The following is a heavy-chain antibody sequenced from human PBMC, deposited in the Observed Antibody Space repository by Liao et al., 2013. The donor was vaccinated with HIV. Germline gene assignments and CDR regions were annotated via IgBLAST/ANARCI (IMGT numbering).Heavy chain of an antibody. CDR2: IYTSGST. Sequence: QVQLQQWGAGLLKPSETLSLTCTVSGGSISSGSYYWSWIRQPAGKGLEWIGRIYTSGSTNYNPSLKSRVTISVDRSKNQFSLKLSSVTAADTAVYYCARGVYGDYLANWGQGTLVTVSS. D-gene: IGHD4-17*01. V-gene: IGHV4-61*02. CDR3: ARGVYGDYLAN. J-gene: IGHJ4*02. CDR1: GGSISSGSYY.